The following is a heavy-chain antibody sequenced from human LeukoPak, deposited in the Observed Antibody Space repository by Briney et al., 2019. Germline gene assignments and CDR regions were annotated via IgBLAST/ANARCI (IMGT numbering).Heavy chain of an antibody. D-gene: IGHD6-13*01. CDR2: ISWNSGSI. Sequence: NPGGSLRLSCAASGFTFDDYAMHWVRQAPGKGLEWVSGISWNSGSIGYADSVKGRFTIFRDNAKNSLYLQMNSLRAEDTALYYCAKGSSGSSWYYFDYWGQGTLVTVSS. CDR3: AKGSSGSSWYYFDY. CDR1: GFTFDDYA. J-gene: IGHJ4*02. V-gene: IGHV3-9*01.